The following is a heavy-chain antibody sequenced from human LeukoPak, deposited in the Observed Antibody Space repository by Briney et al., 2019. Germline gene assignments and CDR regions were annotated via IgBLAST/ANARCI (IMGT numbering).Heavy chain of an antibody. Sequence: ASVKVSCKASGYTFTSYGISWVRQAPGQGLEWMGWISAYNGNTNYAQKLQGRVTMTTDTSTSTAYMELRSLRSDDTAIYYCARDTYYDILIGPEGRNAFDIWGQGTMVTVSS. D-gene: IGHD3-9*01. J-gene: IGHJ3*02. CDR3: ARDTYYDILIGPEGRNAFDI. CDR1: GYTFTSYG. V-gene: IGHV1-18*01. CDR2: ISAYNGNT.